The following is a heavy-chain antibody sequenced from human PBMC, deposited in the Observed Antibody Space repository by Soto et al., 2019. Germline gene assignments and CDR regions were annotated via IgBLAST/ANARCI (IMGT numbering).Heavy chain of an antibody. CDR2: IWYDGSNK. Sequence: QVQLVESGGGVVQPGRSLRLSCAASGFTFSSYGMHWVRQAPGKGLEWVAVIWYDGSNKYYADSVKGRFTISRDNSKNTLYLQMNSLRAEDTAVYYCARSGVDIVPNYYYYYYMDVWGKGTTVTVSS. D-gene: IGHD2-2*03. J-gene: IGHJ6*03. V-gene: IGHV3-33*01. CDR3: ARSGVDIVPNYYYYYYMDV. CDR1: GFTFSSYG.